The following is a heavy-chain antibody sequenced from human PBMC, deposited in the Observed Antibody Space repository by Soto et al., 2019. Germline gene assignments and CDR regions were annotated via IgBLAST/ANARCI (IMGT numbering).Heavy chain of an antibody. CDR3: SRDDSTGYYVEVGDY. V-gene: IGHV3-48*02. Sequence: GGALRRSCADSGVTCSTYSMNWVRQAPGKGLEWISYISSSSTTIYYADSVRGRFTISRDNAKSSLYLQMNSLRDEDTAVYYCSRDDSTGYYVEVGDYWGQGTLVTSPQ. D-gene: IGHD3-22*01. J-gene: IGHJ4*02. CDR2: ISSSSTTI. CDR1: GVTCSTYS.